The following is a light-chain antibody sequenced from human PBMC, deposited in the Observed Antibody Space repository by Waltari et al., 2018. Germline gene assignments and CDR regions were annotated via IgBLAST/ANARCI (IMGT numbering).Light chain of an antibody. V-gene: IGLV2-23*02. CDR3: CSYAGSGTYV. Sequence: QAALTQPASVSGSPGQSITISCSGTTSDVGNYKFVSWYQKHPGKAPNLMIHEVSQRPSGVSERFSGSRSGNTASLTISGVQAEDEADYYCCSYAGSGTYVFGGGTKVTVL. CDR1: TSDVGNYKF. J-gene: IGLJ1*01. CDR2: EVS.